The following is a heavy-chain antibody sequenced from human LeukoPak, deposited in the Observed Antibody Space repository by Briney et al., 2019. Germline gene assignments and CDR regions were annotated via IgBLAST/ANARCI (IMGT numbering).Heavy chain of an antibody. CDR1: GFTFSSYG. CDR3: AKWSSVLHYYDSSLHFDY. Sequence: GGSLRLSCAASGFTFSSYGMHWVRQAPGKGLEWVAFIRYDGSNKYYADSVKGRFTISRDNSKNTLYLQMNSLRAEDTAVYYCAKWSSVLHYYDSSLHFDYWGQGTLVTVSS. V-gene: IGHV3-30*02. CDR2: IRYDGSNK. D-gene: IGHD3-22*01. J-gene: IGHJ4*02.